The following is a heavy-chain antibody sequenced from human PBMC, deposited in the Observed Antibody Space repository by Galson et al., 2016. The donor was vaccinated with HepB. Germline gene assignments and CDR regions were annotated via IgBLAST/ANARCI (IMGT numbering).Heavy chain of an antibody. D-gene: IGHD6-19*01. CDR3: ARITREVAGSLFYYGMDV. V-gene: IGHV5-51*01. CDR2: IYPGDSDI. J-gene: IGHJ6*02. CDR1: GYSFSSYW. Sequence: QSGAAVIKPGESVKISCKGSGYSFSSYWIGWVRQMSGKGLEWMGIIYPGDSDIRYRPSFQGQVTISAEKSISTAYLQWSSLKASDTAMYYCARITREVAGSLFYYGMDVWGRGTTVTVSS.